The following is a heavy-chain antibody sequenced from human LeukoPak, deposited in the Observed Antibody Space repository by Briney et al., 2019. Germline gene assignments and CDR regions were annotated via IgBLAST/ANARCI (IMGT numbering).Heavy chain of an antibody. D-gene: IGHD3-9*01. CDR3: ARGERYYDILTGYFNWFDP. Sequence: GGSLRLSCAASGFTFSSYAMHWVRQAPGKGLEWVAVISYDGSNKYYADSVKGRFTISRDNSKNTLYLQMNSLRAEDTAVYYCARGERYYDILTGYFNWFDPWGQGTLVTVSS. CDR1: GFTFSSYA. CDR2: ISYDGSNK. V-gene: IGHV3-30*04. J-gene: IGHJ5*02.